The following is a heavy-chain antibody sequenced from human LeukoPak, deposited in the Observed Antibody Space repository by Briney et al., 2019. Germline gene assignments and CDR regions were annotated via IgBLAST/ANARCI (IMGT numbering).Heavy chain of an antibody. Sequence: PGGSLRLSCAASGFTFSSYGMSWVRQAPGKGLEWVSAISGSGGSTYYADSVKGRFTISRDNSKNTLYLQMNSLRAEDTAVYYCAKGRSLLWFGELLYWGQGTLVTVSS. CDR3: AKGRSLLWFGELLY. J-gene: IGHJ4*02. V-gene: IGHV3-23*01. CDR2: ISGSGGST. CDR1: GFTFSSYG. D-gene: IGHD3-10*01.